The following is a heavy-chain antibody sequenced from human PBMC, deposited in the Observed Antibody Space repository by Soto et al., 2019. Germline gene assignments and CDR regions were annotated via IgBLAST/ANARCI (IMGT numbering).Heavy chain of an antibody. CDR1: GFTFSSYA. D-gene: IGHD3-22*01. CDR2: ISYDGSNK. J-gene: IGHJ3*02. CDR3: ARDLYYYDSSGYYQLYAFDI. Sequence: QVQLVESGGGVVQPGRSLRLSCAASGFTFSSYAMHWVRQAPGKGLEWVAVISYDGSNKYYADSVKGRFTISRDNSKNTXYXXMNSLRAEDTAVYYCARDLYYYDSSGYYQLYAFDIWGQGTMVTVSS. V-gene: IGHV3-30-3*01.